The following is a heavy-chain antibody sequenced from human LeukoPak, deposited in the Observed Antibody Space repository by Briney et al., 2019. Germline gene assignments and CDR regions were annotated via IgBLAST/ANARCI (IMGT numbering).Heavy chain of an antibody. D-gene: IGHD3-9*01. V-gene: IGHV3-21*01. CDR1: GFTFSSYS. CDR3: ARGVFWQQEHYGMDV. CDR2: ISSSSSYI. J-gene: IGHJ6*02. Sequence: GGSLRLSCAASGFTFSSYSMNWVRQAPGKGLEWVSSISSSSSYIYYADSVKGRFTISRDDAKNSLYLQMNNLRAEDTAVYYCARGVFWQQEHYGMDVWGQGTTVTVSS.